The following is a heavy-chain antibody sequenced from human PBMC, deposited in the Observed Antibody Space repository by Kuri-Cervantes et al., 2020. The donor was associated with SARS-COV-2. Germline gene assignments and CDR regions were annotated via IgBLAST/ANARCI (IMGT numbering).Heavy chain of an antibody. CDR1: GGSISSYY. V-gene: IGHV4-4*07. CDR2: IYTTGST. D-gene: IGHD5-12*01. Sequence: GSLRLSCTVSGGSISSYYWTWIRQPAGKGLEWIGRIYTTGSTYYNPSLKSRVTISVDTSKNQFSLKLSSVTAADTAVYYCARSGYDHYFDYWGQGTLVTVSS. J-gene: IGHJ4*02. CDR3: ARSGYDHYFDY.